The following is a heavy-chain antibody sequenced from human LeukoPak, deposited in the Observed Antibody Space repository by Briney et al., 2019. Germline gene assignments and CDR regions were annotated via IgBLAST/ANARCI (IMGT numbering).Heavy chain of an antibody. CDR2: IYYTGNT. Sequence: SETLSLTCTVSGDSISTSKSYWGWIRQPPLKGLEWIGSIYYTGNTYYNASLKSRVTISVDTSKNQFSLSLTSVTAADTAVYYCEGSSSYYYYYMDVWGKGTTVTVSS. J-gene: IGHJ6*03. CDR3: EGSSSYYYYYMDV. D-gene: IGHD6-13*01. CDR1: GDSISTSKSY. V-gene: IGHV4-39*01.